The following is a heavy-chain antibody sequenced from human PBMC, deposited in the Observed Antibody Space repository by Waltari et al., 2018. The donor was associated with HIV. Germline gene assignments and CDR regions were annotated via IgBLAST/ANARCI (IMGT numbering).Heavy chain of an antibody. Sequence: QIQLVESGGEMTKTGASAKVSCKASGYSFRSYSISWVRQAPGQGLEWMGWISAYKYNTKYAAKCQGRHTMTTDTSTSTAYMELRNLRSDDTAMYYCARVESMLRVVHFDYWGQGTLVTVSS. D-gene: IGHD3-16*01. V-gene: IGHV1-18*04. CDR1: GYSFRSYS. J-gene: IGHJ4*02. CDR2: ISAYKYNT. CDR3: ARVESMLRVVHFDY.